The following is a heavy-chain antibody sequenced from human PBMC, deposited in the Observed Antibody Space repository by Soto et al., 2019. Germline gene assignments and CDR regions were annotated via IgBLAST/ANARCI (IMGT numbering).Heavy chain of an antibody. CDR1: GFFVKSPY. D-gene: IGHD3-10*01. CDR2: TYTDGTT. J-gene: IGHJ6*02. Sequence: GGSLRLSCAASGFFVKSPYMNWVRQAPGKGLEWVSATYTDGTTSYADSVKGRFTISRDNSKNTLYLKMGSLSAEDTAVYYCARAPGTYYYGMDVWGPGATVTVSS. V-gene: IGHV3-53*01. CDR3: ARAPGTYYYGMDV.